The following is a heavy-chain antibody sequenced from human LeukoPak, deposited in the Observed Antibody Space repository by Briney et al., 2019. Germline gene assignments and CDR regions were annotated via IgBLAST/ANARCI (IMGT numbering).Heavy chain of an antibody. J-gene: IGHJ4*02. D-gene: IGHD6-19*01. CDR3: ASIKVAVAGSGA. CDR2: IKTDGSTT. Sequence: GGSLRLSCAVSGFTFSSYWMHWVRQAPGKGLVWVSHIKTDGSTTAYADSVKGRFTISRDNSKNTLYLQMNSLRAEDTAVYYCASIKVAVAGSGAWGQGTLVTVSS. V-gene: IGHV3-74*01. CDR1: GFTFSSYW.